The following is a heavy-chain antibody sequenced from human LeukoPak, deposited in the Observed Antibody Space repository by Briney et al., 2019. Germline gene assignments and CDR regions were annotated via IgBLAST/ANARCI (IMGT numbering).Heavy chain of an antibody. V-gene: IGHV3-21*03. Sequence: GGSLRLSCAASGFTFSSYSMNWVRQAPGKGLEWVSSISSSSSYIYYADSVKGRFTISRDNAKNSLYLQMNSLRAEDTAVYYCARRLPGGAFDIWGQGTMVTLSS. CDR3: ARRLPGGAFDI. CDR1: GFTFSSYS. CDR2: ISSSSSYI. J-gene: IGHJ3*02. D-gene: IGHD4-11*01.